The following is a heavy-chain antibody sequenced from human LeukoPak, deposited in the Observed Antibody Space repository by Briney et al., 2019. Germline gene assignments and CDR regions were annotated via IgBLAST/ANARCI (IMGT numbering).Heavy chain of an antibody. V-gene: IGHV3-48*01. Sequence: GGSLRLSCAASGFTFSSYSMNWVRQAPGKGLEGVSYISRSSSTIYYAHSVKGRFTISRDNAKNSLYLQMNSLRAEDTAVYYCARDSSGWYNDYWGQGTLVTVSS. CDR3: ARDSSGWYNDY. D-gene: IGHD6-19*01. J-gene: IGHJ4*02. CDR2: ISRSSSTI. CDR1: GFTFSSYS.